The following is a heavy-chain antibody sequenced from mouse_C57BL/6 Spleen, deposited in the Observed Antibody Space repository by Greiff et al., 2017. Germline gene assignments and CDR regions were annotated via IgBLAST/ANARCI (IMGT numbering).Heavy chain of an antibody. CDR2: IYPGSGNT. Sequence: QVQLKQSGAELVRPGASVKLSCKASGYTFTDYYINWVKQRPGQGLEWIARIYPGSGNTYYNEKFKGKATLTAEKSSSTAYMQLSSLTSEDSAVYFCARDITTVVEGYFDGWGTGTTVTVSS. CDR3: ARDITTVVEGYFDG. D-gene: IGHD1-1*01. CDR1: GYTFTDYY. J-gene: IGHJ1*03. V-gene: IGHV1-76*01.